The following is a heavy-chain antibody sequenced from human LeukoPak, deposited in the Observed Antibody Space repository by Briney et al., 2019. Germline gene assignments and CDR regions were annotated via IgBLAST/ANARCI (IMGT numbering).Heavy chain of an antibody. Sequence: GGSLRLSCAASGFTFSNYEMNWVRQAPGKGLEWVSYISSSGSTIYYADSVKGRFTISRDNAKNSLYLQMNSLRAEDTAVYYCAKGGYYDSSGSWGQGTLVTVSS. CDR2: ISSSGSTI. CDR3: AKGGYYDSSGS. J-gene: IGHJ5*02. D-gene: IGHD3-22*01. V-gene: IGHV3-48*03. CDR1: GFTFSNYE.